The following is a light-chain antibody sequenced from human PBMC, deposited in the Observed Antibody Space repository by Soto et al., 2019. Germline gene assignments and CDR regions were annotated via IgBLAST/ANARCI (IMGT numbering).Light chain of an antibody. CDR3: QQYNNCPYS. V-gene: IGKV3-15*01. Sequence: EILMPQSPATLSVSPGEGATLSCRASQRVGSNLAWHQHKPGQAPRLLIYGASTRATGIPARFSGSGSGTEFTLTISSLQSEDFSVYYCQQYNNCPYSFGQGTKLEIK. J-gene: IGKJ2*01. CDR2: GAS. CDR1: QRVGSN.